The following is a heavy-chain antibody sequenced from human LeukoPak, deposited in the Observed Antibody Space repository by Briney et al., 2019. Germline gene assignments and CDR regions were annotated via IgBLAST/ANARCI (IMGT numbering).Heavy chain of an antibody. Sequence: GGSLRLSCAASGFTFSSYAMSWVRQAPGKGLEWVSAISGSGGSTYYADSVKGRFTISRDNSKNTLYLQMNSLRAEDTAVYYCAKDLHYYGSGSYSFPSDYWGRGTLVTVSS. J-gene: IGHJ4*02. CDR1: GFTFSSYA. CDR2: ISGSGGST. CDR3: AKDLHYYGSGSYSFPSDY. V-gene: IGHV3-23*01. D-gene: IGHD3-10*01.